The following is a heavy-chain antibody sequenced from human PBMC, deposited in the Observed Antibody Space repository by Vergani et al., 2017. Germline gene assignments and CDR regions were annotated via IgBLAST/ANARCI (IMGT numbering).Heavy chain of an antibody. J-gene: IGHJ4*02. D-gene: IGHD3-10*01. CDR1: GFTFSSYA. V-gene: IGHV3-23*01. CDR2: ISASGGST. CDR3: AKLYYYGSGNYRAVGFDY. Sequence: EVQLLESGGGLVLPGGSLRLSCAASGFTFSSYAMSWVRQAPGKGLEWVSAISASGGSTYYADSVKGRFTISRDNSKNTLYLQMNSLRPEDTAVYYCAKLYYYGSGNYRAVGFDYWGQGALVTVSS.